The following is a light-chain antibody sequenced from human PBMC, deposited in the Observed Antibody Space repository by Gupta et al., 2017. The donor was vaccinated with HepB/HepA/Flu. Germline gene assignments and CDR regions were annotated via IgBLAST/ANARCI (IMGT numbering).Light chain of an antibody. CDR1: SGSIASNL. V-gene: IGLV6-57*03. J-gene: IGLJ2*01. Sequence: MLVFPHTGWAYPGKTVIISCTRSSGSIASNLVQWYQQRPGSAPTTVIYEDNQRPSGVPDRFSGSIDSSSNSAALTISGPKTEDEADYYCQSSDSSNMIFGGGTKLTVL. CDR3: QSSDSSNMI. CDR2: EDN.